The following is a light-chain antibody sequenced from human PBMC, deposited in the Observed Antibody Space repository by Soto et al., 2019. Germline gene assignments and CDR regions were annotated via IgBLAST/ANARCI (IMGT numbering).Light chain of an antibody. CDR3: QQLNSYPLT. CDR1: QGISSY. V-gene: IGKV1-9*01. CDR2: AAS. J-gene: IGKJ4*01. Sequence: DIQLTQSPSFLSASVGDRVIITCRASQGISSYLAWYHQKPGKAPNLLIYAASTLQSGVPSRFSGSGSETEFTLTISSLQPEDFATYYCQQLNSYPLTFGGGTKVEIK.